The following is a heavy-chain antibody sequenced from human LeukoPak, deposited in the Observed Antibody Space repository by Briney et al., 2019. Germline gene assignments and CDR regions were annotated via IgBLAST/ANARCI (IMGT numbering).Heavy chain of an antibody. Sequence: GGSLRLSCAASGFTFSSYAMRWVRQAPGKGLEWVAVISYDGSNKYYADSVKGRFTISRDNSKNTLYLQMNSLRAEDTAVYYCARGGVDSSGHHLDYWGQGTLVTVSS. D-gene: IGHD3-22*01. CDR1: GFTFSSYA. CDR3: ARGGVDSSGHHLDY. CDR2: ISYDGSNK. V-gene: IGHV3-30-3*01. J-gene: IGHJ4*02.